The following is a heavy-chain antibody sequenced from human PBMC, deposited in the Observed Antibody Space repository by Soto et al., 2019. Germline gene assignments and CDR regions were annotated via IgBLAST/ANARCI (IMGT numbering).Heavy chain of an antibody. CDR2: IYYTGDT. Sequence: SETLSLTCTVSGDFVSSSRYYWGWIRQPPGKGLEWIGSIYYTGDTFFNPSLKSRVTFSVDPSKNQFSLKLTSLTAADTAVYFCARHKELLLASLSYGMDLWGQGTTVTVSS. CDR1: GDFVSSSRYY. D-gene: IGHD3-22*01. CDR3: ARHKELLLASLSYGMDL. V-gene: IGHV4-39*01. J-gene: IGHJ6*02.